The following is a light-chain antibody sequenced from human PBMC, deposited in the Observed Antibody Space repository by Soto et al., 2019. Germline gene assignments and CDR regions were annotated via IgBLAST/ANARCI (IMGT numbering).Light chain of an antibody. CDR3: SSYTSSNTPSV. Sequence: QTPLTLAACVSGSPGQSITISCTGSISDVGAYNFVSWYQHHPGKAPKLILYEITTRPSGVSSRFSGSKSGNTASLTISGLQADDEANYYCSSYTSSNTPSVFGTGTKVTVL. V-gene: IGLV2-14*01. CDR1: ISDVGAYNF. CDR2: EIT. J-gene: IGLJ1*01.